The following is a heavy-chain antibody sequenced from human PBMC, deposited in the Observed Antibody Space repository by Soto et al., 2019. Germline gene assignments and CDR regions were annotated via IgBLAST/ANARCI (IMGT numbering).Heavy chain of an antibody. J-gene: IGHJ5*02. Sequence: GGSLRLSCAASAFTFSSYAINWVRQAPGKGLEWVSAISGSGASTYYADSVKGRFTISRDNSKNTLYLQMNSLRAEDTAVYYCARIVGTWGWFDPWGQGTLVTVSS. CDR1: AFTFSSYA. V-gene: IGHV3-23*01. CDR2: ISGSGAST. CDR3: ARIVGTWGWFDP. D-gene: IGHD1-26*01.